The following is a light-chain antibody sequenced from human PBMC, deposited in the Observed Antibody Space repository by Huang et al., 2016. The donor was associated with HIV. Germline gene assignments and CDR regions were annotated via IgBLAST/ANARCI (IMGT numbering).Light chain of an antibody. CDR2: WAT. CDR1: QTVLYSLNKKNY. Sequence: DIVMTQSPDSLAVSPGERATINCKSSQTVLYSLNKKNYLAWFQHKPGRPPKLLIYWATTRESGVPDRFSVSGSGTDFTLTINNLQAEDVAVYFCLQYYSVPQTFGHGTKVEIK. V-gene: IGKV4-1*01. J-gene: IGKJ1*01. CDR3: LQYYSVPQT.